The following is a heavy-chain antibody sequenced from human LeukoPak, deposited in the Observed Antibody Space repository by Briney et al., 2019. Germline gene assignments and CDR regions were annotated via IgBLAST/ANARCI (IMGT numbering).Heavy chain of an antibody. Sequence: SETLSLTRTVSGGSISSSSYYWGWIRQPPGKGLEWIGCIYYSGSSYYNPSLNSRVTISVDTSKNQFSLKLSSVTAADTAEYYCAGHSTSCPSYVDYWGQGTLVTVSS. CDR2: IYYSGSS. D-gene: IGHD2-2*01. CDR3: AGHSTSCPSYVDY. V-gene: IGHV4-39*01. J-gene: IGHJ4*02. CDR1: GGSISSSSYY.